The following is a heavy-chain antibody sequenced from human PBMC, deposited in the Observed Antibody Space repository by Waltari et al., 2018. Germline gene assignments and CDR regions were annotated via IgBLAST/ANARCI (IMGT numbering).Heavy chain of an antibody. Sequence: EVQLLESGGGLEQPGGSLRLSCAASGFTFSTYAMNWVRQAPGKGWEVVSSITTRGDNTYYADSVKGRFTISRDNSKNTLYLQMNSLRAEDTAVYYCAAYITSRRGAFDFWGQGTMVTVSS. J-gene: IGHJ3*01. CDR1: GFTFSTYA. CDR2: ITTRGDNT. CDR3: AAYITSRRGAFDF. V-gene: IGHV3-23*01. D-gene: IGHD1-1*01.